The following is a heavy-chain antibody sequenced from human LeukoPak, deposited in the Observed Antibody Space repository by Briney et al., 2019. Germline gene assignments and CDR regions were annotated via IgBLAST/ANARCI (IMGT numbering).Heavy chain of an antibody. J-gene: IGHJ3*02. CDR3: AKDLSSTYNYDSSGYEDAFDI. CDR2: IYNDGRT. CDR1: GVIVSSYY. D-gene: IGHD3-22*01. Sequence: GGSLRLSCTASGVIVSSYYMSWVRQAPGKGLEWVSIIYNDGRTYYVDSVKGRFTISRHNSKNTLYLQMDSLRAEDTAVYYCAKDLSSTYNYDSSGYEDAFDIWGQGTMVTVSS. V-gene: IGHV3-53*01.